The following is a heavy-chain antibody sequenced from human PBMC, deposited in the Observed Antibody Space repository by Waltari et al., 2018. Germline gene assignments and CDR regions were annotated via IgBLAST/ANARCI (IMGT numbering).Heavy chain of an antibody. J-gene: IGHJ4*02. CDR3: ARSYCSDCSGFPYYFDS. V-gene: IGHV4-4*07. CDR2: IYTSGIT. Sequence: QVQLKESGPGLAKPSETLSLTCTVSGGSISSYYLSWIRHRAGKGLERIGGIYTSGITNYNPSLKSRVSMSVDTSKNQFSLKLSSVTAAETAVYYCARSYCSDCSGFPYYFDSWGQGTLVTVSS. CDR1: GGSISSYY. D-gene: IGHD3-22*01.